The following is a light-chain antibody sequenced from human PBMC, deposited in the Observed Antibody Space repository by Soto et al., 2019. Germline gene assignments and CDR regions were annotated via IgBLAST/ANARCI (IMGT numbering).Light chain of an antibody. CDR3: LQDYNYPQT. CDR1: QLIRND. Sequence: IQMTQSPSSLSASVGARVTITCRASQLIRNDLGWYQQKPGEVPRLLIYSASTLQSGVPSRFSGSASGTDFTLTISSLQPEDSATYYCLQDYNYPQTFGQGTKVEIK. V-gene: IGKV1-6*01. CDR2: SAS. J-gene: IGKJ1*01.